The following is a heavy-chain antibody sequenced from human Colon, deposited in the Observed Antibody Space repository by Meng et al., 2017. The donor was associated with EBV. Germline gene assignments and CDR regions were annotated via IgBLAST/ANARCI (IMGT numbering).Heavy chain of an antibody. J-gene: IGHJ4*02. CDR1: GGSINSSNW. D-gene: IGHD2-21*02. CDR2: IYHSGST. Sequence: QGQLQEVGLGLGEPSGTLSRTCAVSGGSINSSNWWSWVRQPSGKGLEWIGEIYHSGSTNYNPSLKSRVTISVDKSKNQFSLKLSSVTAADTAVYYCARVVTALWGYYFDYWGQGTLVTVSS. CDR3: ARVVTALWGYYFDY. V-gene: IGHV4-4*02.